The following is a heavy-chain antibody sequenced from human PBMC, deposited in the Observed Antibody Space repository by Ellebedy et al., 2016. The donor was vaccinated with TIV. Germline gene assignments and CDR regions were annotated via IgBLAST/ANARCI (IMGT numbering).Heavy chain of an antibody. Sequence: AASVKVSCKASGYTFTSYYMHWVRQAPGQGLEWMGGIIPIFGTANYAQKFQGRVTITADESTSTAYMELSSLRSEDTAVYYCARDRDGGYNTYYFDYWGQGTLVTVSS. J-gene: IGHJ4*02. CDR3: ARDRDGGYNTYYFDY. D-gene: IGHD5-24*01. V-gene: IGHV1-69*13. CDR2: IIPIFGTA. CDR1: GYTFTSYY.